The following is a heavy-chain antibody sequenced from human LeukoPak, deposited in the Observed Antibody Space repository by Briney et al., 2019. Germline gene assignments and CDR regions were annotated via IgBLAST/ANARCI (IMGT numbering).Heavy chain of an antibody. Sequence: PGGSLRPSCAASGFTFDDYAMHWFRQAPGKGLEWVSGVSWNSFSTDYADSVKGRFAISRDNAKNSVFLQMNSLRPEDTALYYCAKVPSGGPPDFWGQGTLVTVSS. CDR3: AKVPSGGPPDF. CDR1: GFTFDDYA. CDR2: VSWNSFST. D-gene: IGHD3-10*01. J-gene: IGHJ4*02. V-gene: IGHV3-9*01.